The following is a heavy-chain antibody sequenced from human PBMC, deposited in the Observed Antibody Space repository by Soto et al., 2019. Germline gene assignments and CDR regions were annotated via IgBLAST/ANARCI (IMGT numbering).Heavy chain of an antibody. Sequence: QVQLTESGGGLVKPGGSLRLSCAASGFTFSALYMSWIRQAPGKGLEWISCIGSGGDKKIYAESVRGRFTISRDKAKKSLDLQKNRLRGEDTAVYYRARDKGAMTGGHFDHWGQGTLVTVSS. CDR1: GFTFSALY. CDR2: IGSGGDKK. CDR3: ARDKGAMTGGHFDH. J-gene: IGHJ4*02. V-gene: IGHV3-11*01. D-gene: IGHD2-8*02.